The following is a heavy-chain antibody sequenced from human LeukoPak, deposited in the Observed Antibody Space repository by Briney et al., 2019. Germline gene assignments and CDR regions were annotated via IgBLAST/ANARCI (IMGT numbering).Heavy chain of an antibody. V-gene: IGHV1-2*02. J-gene: IGHJ4*02. Sequence: ASVKVSCKASGYTFTSYDINWVRQAPGQGLEWMGWINPNSGGTNYAQKFQGRVTMTRDTSISTAYMELSRLGSDDTAVYYCARAHSSGYYPGFDYWGRGTLVTVSS. CDR2: INPNSGGT. D-gene: IGHD3-22*01. CDR3: ARAHSSGYYPGFDY. CDR1: GYTFTSYD.